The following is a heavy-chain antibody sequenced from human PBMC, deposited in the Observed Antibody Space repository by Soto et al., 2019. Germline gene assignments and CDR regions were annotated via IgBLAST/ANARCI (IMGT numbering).Heavy chain of an antibody. J-gene: IGHJ4*02. CDR2: IWYDGSNK. CDR3: ARETVAGTFDY. CDR1: GFTFSSYG. Sequence: QVQLVESGGGVVQPGRSLRLSCAASGFTFSSYGMHWVRQAPGKGLEWVAVIWYDGSNKYYADSVKGRFTISRDNSKNTLYLQMNSLRAEDTVVYYCARETVAGTFDYWGQGTLVTVSS. D-gene: IGHD6-19*01. V-gene: IGHV3-33*01.